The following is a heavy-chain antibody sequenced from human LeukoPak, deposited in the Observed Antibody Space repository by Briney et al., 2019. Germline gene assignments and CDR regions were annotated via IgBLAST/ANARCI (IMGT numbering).Heavy chain of an antibody. V-gene: IGHV4-59*01. CDR2: IYYSGST. Sequence: KTSETLSLTCTVSGGSINSYYWGWIRQPPEKGLEWIGYIYYSGSTTYNPSLKSRVTISVDTSKNQFSLKPSSVTAADTAVYYCARETSSGSGYYFDYWGQGTLVTVSS. D-gene: IGHD3-22*01. J-gene: IGHJ4*02. CDR1: GGSINSYY. CDR3: ARETSSGSGYYFDY.